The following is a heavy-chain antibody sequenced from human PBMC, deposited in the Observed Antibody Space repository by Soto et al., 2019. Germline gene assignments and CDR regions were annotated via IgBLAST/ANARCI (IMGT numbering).Heavy chain of an antibody. CDR1: GFSFSSYA. D-gene: IGHD1-7*01. CDR2: ISGSFGST. J-gene: IGHJ4*02. Sequence: RLSCVASGFSFSSYAMNWFRQAPGKGLEWVSTISGSFGSTYYADSVQGRFTVSRDNAKNSLYLQMNSLRAEDTAVYYCAREGDVSAGTNGLGVYWGQGTLVTVSS. V-gene: IGHV3-23*01. CDR3: AREGDVSAGTNGLGVY.